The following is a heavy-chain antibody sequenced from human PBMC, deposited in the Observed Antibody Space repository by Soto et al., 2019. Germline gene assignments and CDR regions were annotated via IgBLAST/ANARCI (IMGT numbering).Heavy chain of an antibody. CDR1: GYTFTTYD. CDR2: MNPDSGTT. D-gene: IGHD7-27*01. CDR3: TRNRRETGDFDF. J-gene: IGHJ4*02. Sequence: QVQLVQSGAEVRKPGASVKVSCKASGYTFTTYDINWLSQARGQGLQWMGWMNPDSGTTGYAQTFQGRVTLTRDTSMNTAYMELSRLTYEDTAVYYCTRNRRETGDFDFWGQGTLVTVSS. V-gene: IGHV1-8*01.